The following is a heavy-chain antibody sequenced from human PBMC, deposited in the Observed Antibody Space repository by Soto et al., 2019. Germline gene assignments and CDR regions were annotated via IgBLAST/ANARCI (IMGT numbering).Heavy chain of an antibody. D-gene: IGHD4-17*01. V-gene: IGHV5-51*03. CDR3: AKMLHYGYYYYGMDV. CDR1: GYIFTNNW. Sequence: PGESLKISCKGSGYIFTNNWIGWVRQMPGKGLEWMGIIYPGDSDTRYNPSFQGLVTISADKSINTAYLQWSSLKASDTAMYYCAKMLHYGYYYYGMDVWGQGTTVTVSS. CDR2: IYPGDSDT. J-gene: IGHJ6*02.